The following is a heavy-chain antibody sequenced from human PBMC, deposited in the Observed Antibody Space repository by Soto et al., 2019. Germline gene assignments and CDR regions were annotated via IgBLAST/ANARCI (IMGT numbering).Heavy chain of an antibody. V-gene: IGHV2-5*02. CDR1: GFSLSTSGVG. Sequence: QITLKESGPTLVKPTQTLTLTCTFSGFSLSTSGVGVGWIRQPPGKALKWLALIYWDDDKRYSPSLKSRLTITKDSSKTRVVLKMTNMDHVDTATYYCAHSLYDYVWGTNWFDPWGQGTLVTVSS. J-gene: IGHJ5*02. CDR2: IYWDDDK. CDR3: AHSLYDYVWGTNWFDP. D-gene: IGHD3-16*01.